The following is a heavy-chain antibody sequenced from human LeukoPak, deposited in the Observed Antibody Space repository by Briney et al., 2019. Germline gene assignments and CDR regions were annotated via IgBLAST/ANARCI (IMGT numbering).Heavy chain of an antibody. D-gene: IGHD5-18*01. V-gene: IGHV1-18*01. J-gene: IGHJ6*02. CDR3: ARGGGYTYANGMDV. CDR2: ISAYNGNT. CDR1: GYTFTTYV. Sequence: ASVKGSCKASGYTFTTYVISWLRQAPGRGLEWMGWISAYNGNTNYAQKLQGRVTMTTDTSTTTAYMDLRSLRSDDTAVYYCARGGGYTYANGMDVWGQGTTVTVSS.